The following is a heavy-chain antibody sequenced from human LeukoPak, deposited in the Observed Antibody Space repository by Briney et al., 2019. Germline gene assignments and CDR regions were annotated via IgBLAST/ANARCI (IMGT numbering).Heavy chain of an antibody. V-gene: IGHV4-38-2*02. CDR1: GGSINTYY. CDR2: IYHSGST. D-gene: IGHD2-2*01. Sequence: SETLSLTCAVSGGSINTYYWSWIRQPPGKGLEWIGSIYHSGSTYYNPSLKSRVTISVDTSKNQFSLKLSSVTAAGTAVYYCARDSVSRIVVVPAATTDYWGQATLVTVSS. J-gene: IGHJ4*02. CDR3: ARDSVSRIVVVPAATTDY.